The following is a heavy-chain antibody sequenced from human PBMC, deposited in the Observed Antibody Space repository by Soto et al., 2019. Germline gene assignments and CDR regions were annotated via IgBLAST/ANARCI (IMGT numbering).Heavy chain of an antibody. CDR3: TALYCGGDYYSGWTDY. D-gene: IGHD2-21*02. CDR2: IKSKTDGGTT. Sequence: LRLSCAASGFTFSDAWMSWVRQAPGKGLEWVGRIKSKTDGGTTDYAAPVKGRFTISRDDSKNTLYLQMNSLKTEDTAVYYCTALYCGGDYYSGWTDYWGQGTLVTVSS. J-gene: IGHJ4*02. V-gene: IGHV3-15*01. CDR1: GFTFSDAW.